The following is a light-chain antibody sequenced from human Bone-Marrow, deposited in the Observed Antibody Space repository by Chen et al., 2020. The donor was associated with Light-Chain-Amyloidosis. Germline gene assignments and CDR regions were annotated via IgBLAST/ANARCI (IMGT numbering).Light chain of an antibody. CDR3: QSADSSGTSEVI. CDR2: RET. V-gene: IGLV3-25*03. CDR1: DLPTKY. Sequence: SYELTQPPSVSVSPGQTARITCSGDDLPTKYAYWYQQKPGQAPVLVIHRETERPSGISERFSGSSAGTTATLTISGVQAEDAADYHCQSADSSGTSEVIFGGGTKLTVL. J-gene: IGLJ2*01.